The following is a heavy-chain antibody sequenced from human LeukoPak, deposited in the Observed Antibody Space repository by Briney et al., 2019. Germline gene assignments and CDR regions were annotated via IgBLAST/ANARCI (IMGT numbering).Heavy chain of an antibody. V-gene: IGHV3-21*04. CDR3: AKLGVVVIRDYFDY. D-gene: IGHD3-22*01. CDR2: ISSSSSYI. CDR1: GFTFSSYS. Sequence: GGSLRLSCAASGFTFSSYSMNWVRQAPGKGLEWVSSISSSSSYIYYADSVKGRFSISRDNAKNSLYLQMNSLRAEDTAVYYCAKLGVVVIRDYFDYWGQGTLVTVSS. J-gene: IGHJ4*02.